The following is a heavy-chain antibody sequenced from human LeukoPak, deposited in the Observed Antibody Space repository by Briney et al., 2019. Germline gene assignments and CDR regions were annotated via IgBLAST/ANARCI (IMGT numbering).Heavy chain of an antibody. D-gene: IGHD2-2*01. V-gene: IGHV3-23*01. CDR2: ISGSGGST. Sequence: GGSLGLSCAASGFTFSSYAMSWVRQAPGKGLEWVSAISGSGGSTYYADSVKGRFTISRDNSKNTLYLQMNSLRAEDTAVYYCAKVQTPLGYCSSTSCYPVRQYFDYWGQGTLVTVSS. CDR1: GFTFSSYA. CDR3: AKVQTPLGYCSSTSCYPVRQYFDY. J-gene: IGHJ4*02.